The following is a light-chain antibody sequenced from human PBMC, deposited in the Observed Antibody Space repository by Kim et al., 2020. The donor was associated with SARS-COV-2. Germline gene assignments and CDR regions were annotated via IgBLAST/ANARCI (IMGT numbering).Light chain of an antibody. V-gene: IGKV1-27*01. CDR1: QSISNY. J-gene: IGKJ1*01. Sequence: ADDGDKVTITCGARQSISNYLDGYQQKPGKLPNLLIYAASTLQSGVPARFSGSGSGTDFTLTISSLQPEDVATYYCQKYNSATWTFGQGTKVNIK. CDR2: AAS. CDR3: QKYNSATWT.